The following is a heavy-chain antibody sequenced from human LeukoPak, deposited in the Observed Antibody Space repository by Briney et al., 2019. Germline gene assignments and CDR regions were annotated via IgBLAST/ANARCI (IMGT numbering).Heavy chain of an antibody. CDR3: SKRGGTTVTTSNFHMDV. CDR2: IGDDGSNK. Sequence: PGGSLRLSCAASGFTFSSYGMHWVRQAPGKGLEWVAFIGDDGSNKYTADSARGRFTLSRDNSKDTLYLQMNSLRAEDTAVSYCSKRGGTTVTTSNFHMDVWGKGTTVTVSS. D-gene: IGHD4-17*01. CDR1: GFTFSSYG. J-gene: IGHJ6*03. V-gene: IGHV3-30*02.